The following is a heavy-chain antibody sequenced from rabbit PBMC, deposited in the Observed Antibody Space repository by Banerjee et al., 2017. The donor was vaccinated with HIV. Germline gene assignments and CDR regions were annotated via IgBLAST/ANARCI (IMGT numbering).Heavy chain of an antibody. V-gene: IGHV1S45*01. CDR1: GFTISSSYW. CDR2: IYGGASSDT. Sequence: QEHLEESGGDLVKPEGSLTLTCKASGFTISSSYWICWVRQAPGKGLEWIACIYGGASSDTYYASWAKGRFTISKTSTTVTLQMTSLTAADTATYFCARWGVGKPYYFGMDLWGPGTLVTVS. CDR3: ARWGVGKPYYFGMDL. D-gene: IGHD4-1*01. J-gene: IGHJ6*01.